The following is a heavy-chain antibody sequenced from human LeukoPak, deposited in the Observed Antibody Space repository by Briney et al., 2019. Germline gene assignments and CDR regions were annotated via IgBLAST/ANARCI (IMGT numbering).Heavy chain of an antibody. J-gene: IGHJ3*02. V-gene: IGHV3-23*01. D-gene: IGHD5-18*01. CDR3: AKITGYSYGWTDAFDI. Sequence: GGSLRLSCAASGFTFSSYAMSWVRQAPGKGLEWVSAISGSGGSTYYADSVKGRFTISRDTSKNTLYLQMNSLRAEDTAVYYCAKITGYSYGWTDAFDIWGQGTMVTVSS. CDR1: GFTFSSYA. CDR2: ISGSGGST.